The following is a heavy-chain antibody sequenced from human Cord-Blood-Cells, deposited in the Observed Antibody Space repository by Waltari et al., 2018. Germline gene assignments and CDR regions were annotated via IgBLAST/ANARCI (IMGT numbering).Heavy chain of an antibody. V-gene: IGHV4-39*01. J-gene: IGHJ4*02. CDR3: ARLTYYDFWSGYYFDY. CDR2: IYYSGST. D-gene: IGHD3-3*01. Sequence: QLQLQESGPGLVKPSETLSLTCPVSAGSISSSCSYWGWIRQPPGKGLEWIGSIYYSGSTYYNPSLKSRVTISVDTSKNQFSLKLSSVTAADTAVYYCARLTYYDFWSGYYFDYWGQGTLVTVSS. CDR1: AGSISSSCSY.